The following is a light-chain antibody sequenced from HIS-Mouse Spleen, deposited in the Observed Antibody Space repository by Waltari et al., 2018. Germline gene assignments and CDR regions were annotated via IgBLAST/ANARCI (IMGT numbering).Light chain of an antibody. CDR3: CSYAGSSTYV. V-gene: IGLV2-23*01. Sequence: QSPLTQPASVSGSPGHALPILCTVTSSYLGCYNLVPWYQQHPGKAPKLMIYEGSKRPSGVSNRFSGSKSGNTASLTISGLQAEDEADYYCCSYAGSSTYVFGTGTKVTVL. CDR2: EGS. CDR1: SSYLGCYNL. J-gene: IGLJ1*01.